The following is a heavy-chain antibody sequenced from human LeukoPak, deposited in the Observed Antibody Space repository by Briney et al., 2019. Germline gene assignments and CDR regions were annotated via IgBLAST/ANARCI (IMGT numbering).Heavy chain of an antibody. Sequence: SETLSLTCTVSGNSFGDYYWSWIRQPAGKGLEWIGRIYTSGSTTYNPSLKSRVTMSVDTSKSQFSLNLMSVTAADTAVYYCARDGGRVRGPPGDAFDIWGQGTMVTVSS. CDR1: GNSFGDYY. CDR3: ARDGGRVRGPPGDAFDI. V-gene: IGHV4-4*07. CDR2: IYTSGST. D-gene: IGHD3-10*01. J-gene: IGHJ3*02.